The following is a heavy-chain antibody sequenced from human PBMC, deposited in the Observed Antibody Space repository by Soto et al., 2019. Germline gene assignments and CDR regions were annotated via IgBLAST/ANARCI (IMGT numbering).Heavy chain of an antibody. CDR1: GFTFSSYG. Sequence: GGSLRLSCAASGFTFSSYGMHWVRQAPGKGLEWVAVISYDGSNKYYADSVKGRFTISRDNSKNTLYLQMNSLRAEDTAVYYCAKDSNFQYSGYARSLGYFDYWGQGTLVTVSS. V-gene: IGHV3-30*18. D-gene: IGHD5-12*01. J-gene: IGHJ4*02. CDR3: AKDSNFQYSGYARSLGYFDY. CDR2: ISYDGSNK.